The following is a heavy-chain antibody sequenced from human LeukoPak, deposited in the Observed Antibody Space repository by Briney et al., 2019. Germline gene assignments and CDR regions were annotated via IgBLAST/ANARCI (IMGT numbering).Heavy chain of an antibody. D-gene: IGHD6-6*01. Sequence: PSETLSLTCTVSGYSISTGYYWGWIRQPPGKGLEWIGSIYYSGSTYYNPSLKSRVTISVDTSKNQFSLKLSSVTAADTAVYYCARVSSSSEGFDYWGQGTLVTVSS. V-gene: IGHV4-38-2*02. CDR3: ARVSSSSEGFDY. CDR1: GYSISTGYY. CDR2: IYYSGST. J-gene: IGHJ4*02.